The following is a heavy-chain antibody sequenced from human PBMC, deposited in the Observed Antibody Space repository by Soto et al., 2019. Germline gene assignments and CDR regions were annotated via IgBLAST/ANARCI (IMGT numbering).Heavy chain of an antibody. CDR2: IYPGDSDT. V-gene: IGHV5-51*01. D-gene: IGHD1-1*01. CDR3: ARRQRMSSIGSAFDV. Sequence: ESLKISCKGSGYTFTSYWIGWVRQMPGKGLEWMGIIYPGDSDTRYSPSFQGQVTISADKSISTAHLQWSSLKASDTSIYYCARRQRMSSIGSAFDVWGQGTMVT. J-gene: IGHJ3*01. CDR1: GYTFTSYW.